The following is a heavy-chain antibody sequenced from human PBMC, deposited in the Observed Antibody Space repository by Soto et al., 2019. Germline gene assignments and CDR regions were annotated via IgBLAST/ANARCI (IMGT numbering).Heavy chain of an antibody. CDR3: AAYYDFWSGNPPQPLYYYYGMDV. J-gene: IGHJ6*02. CDR2: IIPIFGTA. CDR1: GGTFSSYA. V-gene: IGHV1-69*13. D-gene: IGHD3-3*01. Sequence: SVKVSCKASGGTFSSYAISWVRQAPGQGLEWMGGIIPIFGTANYAQKFQGRVTITADESTSTAYMELSSLRSEDTAVYYCAAYYDFWSGNPPQPLYYYYGMDVWGQGTAVTVSS.